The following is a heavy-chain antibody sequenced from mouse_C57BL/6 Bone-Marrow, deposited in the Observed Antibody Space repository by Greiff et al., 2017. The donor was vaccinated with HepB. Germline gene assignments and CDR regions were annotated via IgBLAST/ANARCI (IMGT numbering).Heavy chain of an antibody. J-gene: IGHJ1*03. V-gene: IGHV14-1*01. D-gene: IGHD2-3*01. CDR2: IDPEDGDT. CDR3: TTGWLLPRYFDV. Sequence: VQLQQPGAELVRPGASVKLSCTASGFNIKDYYMHWVKQRPEQGLEWIGRIDPEDGDTEYAPKFQGKATMTADTSSNTAYLQLSSLTSEDTAVYYCTTGWLLPRYFDVWGTGTTVTVSS. CDR1: GFNIKDYY.